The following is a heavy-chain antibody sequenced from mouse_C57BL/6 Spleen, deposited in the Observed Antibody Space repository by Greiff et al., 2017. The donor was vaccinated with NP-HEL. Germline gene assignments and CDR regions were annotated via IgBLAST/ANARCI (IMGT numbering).Heavy chain of an antibody. CDR3: TRDRGFFDY. CDR2: ISSGGDYI. CDR1: GFTFSSYA. Sequence: EVNVVESGEGLVKPGGSLKLSCAASGFTFSSYAMSWVRQTPEKRLEWVAYISSGGDYIYYADTVKGRFTIPRDNARNTLYLQMSSLKSEDTAMYYCTRDRGFFDYWGQGTTLTVSS. J-gene: IGHJ2*01. V-gene: IGHV5-9-1*02. D-gene: IGHD3-1*01.